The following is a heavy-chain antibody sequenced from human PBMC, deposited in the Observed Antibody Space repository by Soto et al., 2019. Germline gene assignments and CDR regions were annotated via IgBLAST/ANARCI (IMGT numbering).Heavy chain of an antibody. D-gene: IGHD4-17*01. CDR3: ARDNTQNYGTPGASSWFRH. J-gene: IGHJ1*01. V-gene: IGHV1-46*01. Sequence: VAAVKVSCKASGFSFSVYFMHWVRQAPGQGLEWMGIINPSGDSRNYAQKFQGRVTVTRDTSTSTVYMDLSSLRYEDTAVYYCARDNTQNYGTPGASSWFRHWGEGTPVTVPS. CDR1: GFSFSVYF. CDR2: INPSGDSR.